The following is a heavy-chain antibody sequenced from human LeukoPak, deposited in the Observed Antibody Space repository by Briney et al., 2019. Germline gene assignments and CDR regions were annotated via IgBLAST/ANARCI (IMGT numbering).Heavy chain of an antibody. Sequence: SETLSLTCTVSGGSFSSSSYYWGWISQPPGKGLGWIGTIYYTWSTYYNPALKSRVTITVDTPKHQFSLNLSSVTAADTAVYYCARTGGEFNYFDYWGQGTLVTVSS. CDR3: ARTGGEFNYFDY. CDR2: IYYTWST. D-gene: IGHD3-16*01. J-gene: IGHJ4*02. CDR1: GGSFSSSSYY. V-gene: IGHV4-39*01.